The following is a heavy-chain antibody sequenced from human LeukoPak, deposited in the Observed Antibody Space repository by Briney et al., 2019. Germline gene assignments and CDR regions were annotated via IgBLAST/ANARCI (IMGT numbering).Heavy chain of an antibody. CDR2: ISSSGSTM. CDR1: GFTFSSYE. V-gene: IGHV3-48*03. Sequence: PGGSLRLSCAASGFTFSSYEMNWVRQAPGKGLEWVSYISSSGSTMYYADSVKGRFTISRDNAKNSLYLQMNSLRAEDTAVYYCARDGGYGPQGYYGSGSYYKNYFDYWGQGTLVTVSS. CDR3: ARDGGYGPQGYYGSGSYYKNYFDY. J-gene: IGHJ4*02. D-gene: IGHD3-10*01.